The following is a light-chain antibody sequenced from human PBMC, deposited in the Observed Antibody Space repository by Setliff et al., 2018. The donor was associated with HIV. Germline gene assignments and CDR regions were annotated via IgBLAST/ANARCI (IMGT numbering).Light chain of an antibody. V-gene: IGLV2-11*01. J-gene: IGLJ1*01. CDR3: CSYAGSYTYI. Sequence: QSALTQPRSVSGSPGQSVTISCTGTSSDVGGYNYVSWYQQHPGKAPKLMIYEVTKRPSGVSNRFSGSKSGNTASLTIFGLQAEDEGDYYCCSYAGSYTYIFGSGTKVTVL. CDR1: SSDVGGYNY. CDR2: EVT.